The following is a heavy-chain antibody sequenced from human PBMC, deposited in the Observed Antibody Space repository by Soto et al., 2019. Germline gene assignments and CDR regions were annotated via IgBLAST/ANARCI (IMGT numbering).Heavy chain of an antibody. Sequence: PGESLKISCNGSGYIFTSYWIGWGRQMPGKGLEWMGIIYPGDSDTRYSPSFQGQVTISADKSISTAYLQWSSLKASDTAMYYCARAVDTAMVTPFDYWGQGTLVTVSS. D-gene: IGHD5-18*01. CDR3: ARAVDTAMVTPFDY. V-gene: IGHV5-51*01. CDR2: IYPGDSDT. J-gene: IGHJ4*02. CDR1: GYIFTSYW.